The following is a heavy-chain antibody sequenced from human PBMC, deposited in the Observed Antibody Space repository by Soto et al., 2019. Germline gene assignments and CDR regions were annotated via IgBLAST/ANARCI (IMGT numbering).Heavy chain of an antibody. CDR3: ARDQVNDFWSGYPVSNYYYGMDV. J-gene: IGHJ6*02. CDR1: GGTFSSYA. V-gene: IGHV1-69*06. CDR2: IIPIFGTA. Sequence: SVKVSCKASGGTFSSYAISWVRQAPGQGLEWMGGIIPIFGTANYAQKFQGRVTITADKSTSTAYMELSSLRSEDTAVYYCARDQVNDFWSGYPVSNYYYGMDVWGQGTTVTVSS. D-gene: IGHD3-3*01.